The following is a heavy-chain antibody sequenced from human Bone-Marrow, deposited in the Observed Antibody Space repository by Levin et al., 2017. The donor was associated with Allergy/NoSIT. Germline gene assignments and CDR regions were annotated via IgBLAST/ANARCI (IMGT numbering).Heavy chain of an antibody. Sequence: SETLSLTCAVYGGSFSGYYWSWIRQPPGKGLEWIGEINHSGSTNYNPSLKSRVTISVDTSKNQFSLKLSSVTAADTAVYYCARVEGPSVPAAIPYYFDYWGQGTLVTVSS. CDR3: ARVEGPSVPAAIPYYFDY. J-gene: IGHJ4*02. CDR2: INHSGST. V-gene: IGHV4-34*01. D-gene: IGHD2-2*01. CDR1: GGSFSGYY.